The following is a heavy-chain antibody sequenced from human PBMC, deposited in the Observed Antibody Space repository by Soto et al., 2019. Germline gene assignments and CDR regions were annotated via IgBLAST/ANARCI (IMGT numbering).Heavy chain of an antibody. D-gene: IGHD2-15*01. CDR2: IQSGGTT. J-gene: IGHJ6*04. CDR1: GFTVSSHY. V-gene: IGHV3-66*01. CDR3: SRDGVYCSGGSGYGVPMEV. Sequence: EVQLVESGGDLVQPGGSLRLSCAASGFTVSSHYMNWVRQAPGKGLEWVSLIQSGGTTFYADSVKGRFTISRDNSKNTLVLQMNSLRVEDTAMYYCSRDGVYCSGGSGYGVPMEVSGRGTTVTVSA.